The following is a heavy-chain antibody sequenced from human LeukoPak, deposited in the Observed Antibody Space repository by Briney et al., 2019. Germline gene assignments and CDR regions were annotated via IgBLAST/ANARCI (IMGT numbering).Heavy chain of an antibody. CDR1: GYTFTSYG. CDR3: ARSGPAAIPVDAFDI. J-gene: IGHJ3*02. CDR2: ISAYNGNT. Sequence: VASVKVSCKASGYTFTSYGISWVRQAPGQGLEWMGWISAYNGNTNYAQKLQGRVTMTTDTSTSTAYMELRSLRSDDTAVYYCARSGPAAIPVDAFDIWGQGTMVTVSS. V-gene: IGHV1-18*01. D-gene: IGHD2-2*01.